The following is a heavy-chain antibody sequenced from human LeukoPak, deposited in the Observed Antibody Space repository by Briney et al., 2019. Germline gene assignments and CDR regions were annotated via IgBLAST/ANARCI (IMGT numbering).Heavy chain of an antibody. CDR1: GFTFTSYT. CDR3: ARDGYGDYYFDY. Sequence: GGSLRLSCAASGFTFTSYTMNWVRQAPGKGLEWVSSISGSSSSIYYADSVKGRFTISRDNAKNSLYLQMYSLSAEDTAVYYCARDGYGDYYFDYWGQGTLVTLSS. CDR2: ISGSSSSI. V-gene: IGHV3-21*01. J-gene: IGHJ4*02. D-gene: IGHD4-17*01.